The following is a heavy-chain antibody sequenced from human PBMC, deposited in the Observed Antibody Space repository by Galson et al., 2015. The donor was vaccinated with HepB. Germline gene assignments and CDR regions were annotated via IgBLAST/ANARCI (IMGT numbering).Heavy chain of an antibody. J-gene: IGHJ1*01. D-gene: IGHD2-21*01. Sequence: SLRLSCAASGFTFSSYGMHWVRQAPGKGLEWVAVISYDGSNKYYADSVKGRFTISRDNSKNTLYLQMNSLRAEDTAVYYCATNWGLLRTEYFQHWGQGTLVTVSS. V-gene: IGHV3-30*03. CDR3: ATNWGLLRTEYFQH. CDR1: GFTFSSYG. CDR2: ISYDGSNK.